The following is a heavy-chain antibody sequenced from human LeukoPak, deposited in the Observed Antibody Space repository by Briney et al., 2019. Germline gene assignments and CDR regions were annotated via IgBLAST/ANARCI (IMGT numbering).Heavy chain of an antibody. J-gene: IGHJ5*02. Sequence: SETLSLTCTVSGGSISSSSYYWGWIRQPPGKGLEWIGSIYYSGSTYYNPSLKSRVTISVDTSKNQFSLTLSSVTAADTAVYYCARHVTLTGIPLRQPNWFDPWGQGTLVTVSS. D-gene: IGHD6-13*01. V-gene: IGHV4-39*01. CDR1: GGSISSSSYY. CDR3: ARHVTLTGIPLRQPNWFDP. CDR2: IYYSGST.